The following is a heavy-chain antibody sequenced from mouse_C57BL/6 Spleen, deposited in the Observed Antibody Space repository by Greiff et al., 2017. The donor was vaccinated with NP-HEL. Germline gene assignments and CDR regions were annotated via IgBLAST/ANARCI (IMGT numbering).Heavy chain of an antibody. CDR3: ASFYYYGSSPAY. Sequence: VHVKQSVAELVRPGASVKLSCTASGFNIKNTYMHWVKQRPEQGLEWIGRIDPANGNTKYAPKFQGKATITADTSSNTAYLQLSSLTSEDTAIYYCASFYYYGSSPAYWGQGTLVTVSA. D-gene: IGHD1-1*01. J-gene: IGHJ3*01. CDR2: IDPANGNT. CDR1: GFNIKNTY. V-gene: IGHV14-3*01.